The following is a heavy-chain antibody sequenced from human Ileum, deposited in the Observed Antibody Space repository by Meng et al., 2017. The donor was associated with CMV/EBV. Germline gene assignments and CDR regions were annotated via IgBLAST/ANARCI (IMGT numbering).Heavy chain of an antibody. V-gene: IGHV3-48*04. J-gene: IGHJ6*02. CDR3: VRGDYSRYDLGFISYPYGMDV. Sequence: GESLKISCAASGFAFTHYSMNWVRQAPGKGLEWVAFLSSHDTTIYYADSVKGRFTISRDNPKNSLYLQMNSLRAEDKAAKNCVRGDYSRYDLGFISYPYGMDVWGHGTTVTVSS. CDR2: LSSHDTTI. D-gene: IGHD4-11*01. CDR1: GFAFTHYS.